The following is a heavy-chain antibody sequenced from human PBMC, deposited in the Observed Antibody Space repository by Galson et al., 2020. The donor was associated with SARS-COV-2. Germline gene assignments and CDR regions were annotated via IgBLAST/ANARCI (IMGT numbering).Heavy chain of an antibody. V-gene: IGHV4-4*02. J-gene: IGHJ3*02. Sequence: SETLSLTCGVSGGSIGTSDWWSWVRQAPGRGLEWIGEIYHSGSTNYNPSLKSRISLSVDRSKNQFSLKVDSVTAADTAVDFCARRGVDTACGFEIWGLGSKVTVSS. CDR2: IYHSGST. CDR1: GGSIGTSDW. D-gene: IGHD2-21*02. CDR3: ARRGVDTACGFEI.